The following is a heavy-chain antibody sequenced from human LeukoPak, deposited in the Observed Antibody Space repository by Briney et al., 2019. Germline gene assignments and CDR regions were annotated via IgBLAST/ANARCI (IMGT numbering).Heavy chain of an antibody. J-gene: IGHJ4*02. D-gene: IGHD1-20*01. CDR3: ASSGITGTGFDY. V-gene: IGHV3-21*01. CDR2: ISSSSSYI. Sequence: PGGSLRLSCEASGFTFSSYSMNWVRQAPGQGLEWVSSISSSSSYIYYADSVKGRFTISRDNAKNSLYLRMNSLRAEDTAVYYCASSGITGTGFDYWGQGTLVTVSS. CDR1: GFTFSSYS.